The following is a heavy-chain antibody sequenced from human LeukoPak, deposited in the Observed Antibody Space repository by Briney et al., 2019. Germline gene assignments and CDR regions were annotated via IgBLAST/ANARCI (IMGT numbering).Heavy chain of an antibody. CDR3: ARGRSTAAVYGMDV. CDR2: MHYTGST. CDR1: GESMSGFY. Sequence: SETLSLTCTVSGESMSGFYWNWIRQSPGKGLEWIGYMHYTGSTNYNPSLKSRVTISIDTSKNQFSLKLSSVTAADTAVYYCARGRSTAAVYGMDVWGQGTTVTVSS. D-gene: IGHD2-2*01. V-gene: IGHV4-59*12. J-gene: IGHJ6*02.